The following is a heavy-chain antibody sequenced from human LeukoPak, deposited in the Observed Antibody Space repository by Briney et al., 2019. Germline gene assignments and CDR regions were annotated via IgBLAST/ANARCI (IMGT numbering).Heavy chain of an antibody. CDR1: GGSISSYY. D-gene: IGHD3-10*01. Sequence: SETLSLTCTVSGGSISSYYWSWIRQPPGKGLEWIGYIYYSGSTNYNPSLKSRVTIPVDTSKNQFSLKLSSVTAADTAVYYCARHARYGSGSIYYFDYWGQGTLVTVSS. CDR3: ARHARYGSGSIYYFDY. CDR2: IYYSGST. J-gene: IGHJ4*02. V-gene: IGHV4-59*08.